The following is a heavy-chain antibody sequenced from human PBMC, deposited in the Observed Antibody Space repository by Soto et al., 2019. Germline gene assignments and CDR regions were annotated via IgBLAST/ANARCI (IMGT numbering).Heavy chain of an antibody. CDR2: IYYSGST. J-gene: IGHJ4*02. CDR1: GGSISSGGYY. V-gene: IGHV4-31*03. D-gene: IGHD5-12*01. CDR3: ARSPDIVATTFDY. Sequence: PSETLSLTCTVSGGSISSGGYYWSWIRQHPGKGLEWIGYIYYSGSTYYNPSLKSRVTISVDTSKNQFSLRLSSVTAADTAVYYCARSPDIVATTFDYWGQGTLGTAPQ.